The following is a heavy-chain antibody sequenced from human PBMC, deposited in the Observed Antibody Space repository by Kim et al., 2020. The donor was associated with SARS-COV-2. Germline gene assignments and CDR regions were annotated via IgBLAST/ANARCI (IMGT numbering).Heavy chain of an antibody. Sequence: ASVKVSCKASGYTFTSYGISWVRQAPGQGLEWMGWISAYNGNTNYAQKLQGRVTMTTDTSTSTAYMELRSLRSDDTAVYYCARDLRIAAAGVLSFDYWGQGTLVTVSS. CDR3: ARDLRIAAAGVLSFDY. CDR1: GYTFTSYG. D-gene: IGHD6-13*01. J-gene: IGHJ4*02. CDR2: ISAYNGNT. V-gene: IGHV1-18*01.